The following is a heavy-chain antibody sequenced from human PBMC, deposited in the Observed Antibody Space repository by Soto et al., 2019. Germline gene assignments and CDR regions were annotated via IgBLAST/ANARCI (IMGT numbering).Heavy chain of an antibody. D-gene: IGHD3-22*01. CDR2: ISYDGSVK. J-gene: IGHJ6*02. Sequence: QVQLVESGGGVVQPGRSLRRSCAASGFIFRSYAMHWVRQAPGKGLEWGTVISYDGSVKYYADSVKGPFTISRDNSKNTLYLQMNSLTTEDTAVYYCARDDYDSSSYYGSYSYGMDVWGQETTVTVSS. CDR3: ARDDYDSSSYYGSYSYGMDV. CDR1: GFIFRSYA. V-gene: IGHV3-30-3*01.